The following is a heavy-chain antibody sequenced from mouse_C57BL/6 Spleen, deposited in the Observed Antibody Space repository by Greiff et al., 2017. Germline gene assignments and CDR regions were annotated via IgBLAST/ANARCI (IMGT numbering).Heavy chain of an antibody. V-gene: IGHV1-72*01. D-gene: IGHD1-1*01. CDR2: IDPNSGGT. CDR1: GYTFTSYW. CDR3: ARSDDGSSPYWYFDF. Sequence: VQLQQPGAELVKPGASVKLSCKASGYTFTSYWMHWVKQRPGRGLEWIGRIDPNSGGTKYNEKFKSKATLTVDKPSSTAYMQLSSRTSEDSAVYYCARSDDGSSPYWYFDFWGTGTTFTVSS. J-gene: IGHJ1*03.